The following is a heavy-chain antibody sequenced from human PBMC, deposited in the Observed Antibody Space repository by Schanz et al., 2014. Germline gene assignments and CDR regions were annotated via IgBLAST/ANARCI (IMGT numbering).Heavy chain of an antibody. V-gene: IGHV1-18*01. D-gene: IGHD6-19*01. J-gene: IGHJ6*03. CDR1: GYTFISYG. CDR3: ARLGTGMAVAGSVIDSYYYYMDV. Sequence: QVQLVQSGAEVKKPGASVKVSCKASGYTFISYGIKWVRQAPGQGLECMGWISAYNGHTDYAQKLQGRVTLTTDTSTSTAYMELRNLRSDDTAVYYCARLGTGMAVAGSVIDSYYYYMDVWGEGTTVTVSS. CDR2: ISAYNGHT.